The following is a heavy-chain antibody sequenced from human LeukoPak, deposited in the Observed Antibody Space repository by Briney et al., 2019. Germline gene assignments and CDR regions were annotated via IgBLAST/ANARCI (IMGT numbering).Heavy chain of an antibody. CDR2: ISYDGSNK. J-gene: IGHJ4*02. D-gene: IGHD2-21*01. Sequence: GGSLRLSCAASGFTFSSYAMHWVRQAPGKGLEWVAVISYDGSNKYYADSVKGRFTISRDNSKNTLYLQMNSLRAEDTAVYYCARDYSQFPGVLYYFDYWGQGTLVTVSS. CDR3: ARDYSQFPGVLYYFDY. CDR1: GFTFSSYA. V-gene: IGHV3-30-3*01.